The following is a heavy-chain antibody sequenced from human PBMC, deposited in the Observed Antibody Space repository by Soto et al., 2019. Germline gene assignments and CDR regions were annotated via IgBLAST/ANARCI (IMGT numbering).Heavy chain of an antibody. CDR1: GYTFTSYA. D-gene: IGHD5-12*01. CDR3: ARSLGYSVYDYDWFDP. Sequence: ASVKVSCKASGYTFTSYAMHWVRQAPGQRLEWMGWINAGNGNTKYSQKFQGRVTITRDTYASTAYMELSSLRSEDTAVYYCARSLGYSVYDYDWFDPWGQGTLVTVSS. J-gene: IGHJ5*02. V-gene: IGHV1-3*01. CDR2: INAGNGNT.